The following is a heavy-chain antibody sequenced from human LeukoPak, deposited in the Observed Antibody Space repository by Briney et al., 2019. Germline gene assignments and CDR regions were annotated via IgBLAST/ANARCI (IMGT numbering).Heavy chain of an antibody. CDR2: ISYDGSNK. D-gene: IGHD3-10*01. CDR3: TSPMVRDRVKLK. CDR1: GFTFSSYA. Sequence: PGGSLRLSCAASGFTFSSYAMHWVRQAPGKGLEWVAVISYDGSNKYYADSVKGRFTISRDNSKNTLYLQMNSLRAEDTAVYYCTSPMVRDRVKLKWGQGTLVTVSS. J-gene: IGHJ4*02. V-gene: IGHV3-30*04.